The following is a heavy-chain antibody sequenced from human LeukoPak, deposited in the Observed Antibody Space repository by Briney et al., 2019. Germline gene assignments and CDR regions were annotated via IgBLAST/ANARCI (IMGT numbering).Heavy chain of an antibody. CDR1: GGSISSYY. CDR3: ARDMRGWYNAFDI. D-gene: IGHD6-19*01. Sequence: PSETLSLTCTVSGGSISSYYWSWIRQPPGKGLEWIGYIYYSGSTNYNPSLKSRVTISVDTSKNQFSLKLSSVTAADTAVYYCARDMRGWYNAFDIWGQGTMVTVSS. V-gene: IGHV4-59*01. CDR2: IYYSGST. J-gene: IGHJ3*02.